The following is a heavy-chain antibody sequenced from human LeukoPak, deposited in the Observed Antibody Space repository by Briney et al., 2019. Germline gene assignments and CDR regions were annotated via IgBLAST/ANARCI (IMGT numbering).Heavy chain of an antibody. CDR2: INQDGSEK. Sequence: GGSLRLSCAASGFTFSRYWMSWVRQAPGKGLEWVANINQDGSEKYYVDSVKGRFTVSRDNAKNSLDLQMNTLRAEDTAVYYCARRKLTYYYGMDVWGQGTTVTVSS. CDR3: ARRKLTYYYGMDV. CDR1: GFTFSRYW. D-gene: IGHD1-7*01. V-gene: IGHV3-7*01. J-gene: IGHJ6*02.